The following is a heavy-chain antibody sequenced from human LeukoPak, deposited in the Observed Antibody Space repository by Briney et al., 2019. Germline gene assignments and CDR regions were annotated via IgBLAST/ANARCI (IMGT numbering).Heavy chain of an antibody. J-gene: IGHJ4*02. CDR1: GFTFSSYE. CDR3: ARVRGLEWLLKHLDS. V-gene: IGHV3-48*03. Sequence: GGSLRLSCAASGFTFSSYEMNWVRQAPGKGLEWVSYISGSGHPIYYADSVKGRFTISRDNAKNSLYLQMNSLRAEDTAIYYCARVRGLEWLLKHLDSWGQGTLVTVSS. CDR2: ISGSGHPI. D-gene: IGHD3-3*01.